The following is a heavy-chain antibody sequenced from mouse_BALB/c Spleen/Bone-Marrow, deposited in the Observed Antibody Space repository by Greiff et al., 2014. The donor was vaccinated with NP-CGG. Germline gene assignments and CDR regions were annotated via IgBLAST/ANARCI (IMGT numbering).Heavy chain of an antibody. CDR3: ARRLTGTWFAY. D-gene: IGHD4-1*01. Sequence: EVQLQQSGPELVKPGASVKVSCKASGYSFTDYNMYWVKQSHGKSLEWIGYIAPYNGDTSYNHKFKDKATLTVDKSSSTAFMHLNSLTSEDSAVYYCARRLTGTWFAYWGQGTLVTVSA. J-gene: IGHJ3*01. V-gene: IGHV1S135*01. CDR2: IAPYNGDT. CDR1: GYSFTDYN.